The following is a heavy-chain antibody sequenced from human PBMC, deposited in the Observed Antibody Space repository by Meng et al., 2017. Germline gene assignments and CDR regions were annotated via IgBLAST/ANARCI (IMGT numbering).Heavy chain of an antibody. CDR3: ARVRVYNRALQLDY. CDR2: VKLIFGTA. J-gene: IGHJ4*02. Sequence: GVDGKMLESAETGSCNAFGCTLTSYAISWMRQAPGQGLEWMGGVKLIFGTANYAQKFQGRVTITSDESSRTAYMEMSSLRSEDTSVYYCARVRVYNRALQLDYWGQGTLVTASS. D-gene: IGHD5-24*01. V-gene: IGHV1-69*01. CDR1: GCTLTSYA.